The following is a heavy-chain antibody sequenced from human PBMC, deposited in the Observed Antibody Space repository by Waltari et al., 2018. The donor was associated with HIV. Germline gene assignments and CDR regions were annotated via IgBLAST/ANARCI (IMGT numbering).Heavy chain of an antibody. CDR1: GFSLSTSGMC. J-gene: IGHJ4*02. Sequence: QVTLRESGPALVKPTQTLTLTCTFSGFSLSTSGMCVSWIRQPPGKALEWLARIDWDDDKYYSTSLKTRLTISKDTSKNQVVLTMTNMDPVDTATYYCARISGSSWRFDYWGQGTLVTVSS. CDR2: IDWDDDK. CDR3: ARISGSSWRFDY. V-gene: IGHV2-70*15. D-gene: IGHD6-13*01.